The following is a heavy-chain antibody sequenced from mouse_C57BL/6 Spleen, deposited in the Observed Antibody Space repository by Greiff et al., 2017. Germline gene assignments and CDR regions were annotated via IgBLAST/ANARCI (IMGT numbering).Heavy chain of an antibody. Sequence: QVQLKQSGAELVMPGASVKLSCKASGYTFTSYWMHWVKQRPGQGLEWIGEIDPSDSYTNYNQKFKGKSTLTVDKSSSTAYMQLSSLTSEDSAVYYCARGIITTVVATRFDYWGQGTTLTVSS. CDR3: ARGIITTVVATRFDY. V-gene: IGHV1-69*01. D-gene: IGHD1-1*01. CDR2: IDPSDSYT. CDR1: GYTFTSYW. J-gene: IGHJ2*01.